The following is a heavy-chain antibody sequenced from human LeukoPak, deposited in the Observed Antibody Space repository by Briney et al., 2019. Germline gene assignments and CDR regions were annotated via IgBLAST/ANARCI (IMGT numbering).Heavy chain of an antibody. CDR2: INPNSGGT. J-gene: IGHJ4*02. Sequence: ASVKVSCTASGYTFTGYYMHWVRQAPGQGLEWMGWINPNSGGTNYAQKFQGRVTMTRDTSISTAYMELSRLRSDDTAVYYCARARTLYSSGWFVGSGISYWGQGTLVTVSS. V-gene: IGHV1-2*02. D-gene: IGHD6-19*01. CDR1: GYTFTGYY. CDR3: ARARTLYSSGWFVGSGISY.